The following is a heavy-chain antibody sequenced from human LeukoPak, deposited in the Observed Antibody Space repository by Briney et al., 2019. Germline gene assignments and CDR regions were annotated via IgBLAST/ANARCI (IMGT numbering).Heavy chain of an antibody. J-gene: IGHJ3*02. D-gene: IGHD4-17*01. CDR1: GGSFSGYY. CDR3: ARGGGDYDAFDI. V-gene: IGHV4-34*01. CDR2: INHSGST. Sequence: SETLSLTCTVYGGSFSGYYWSWIRQPPGKGLEWIGEINHSGSTNYNPSLKSRVTISVDTSKNQFSLKLSSVTAADTAVYYCARGGGDYDAFDIWGQGTMVTVSS.